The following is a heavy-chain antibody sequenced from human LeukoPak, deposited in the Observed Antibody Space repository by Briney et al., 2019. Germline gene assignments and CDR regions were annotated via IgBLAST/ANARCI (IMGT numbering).Heavy chain of an antibody. CDR3: AKDSDFWSGYYHY. Sequence: GGSLRLSCAASGLTFSRYAMSWVRQAPGKGLEWVSAISGSGSNIFYAGSVEGRFTISRDNSKNTLYLQMNGLRAEDTAIYYCAKDSDFWSGYYHYWGQGTLATVSS. V-gene: IGHV3-23*01. J-gene: IGHJ4*02. CDR1: GLTFSRYA. CDR2: ISGSGSNI. D-gene: IGHD3-3*01.